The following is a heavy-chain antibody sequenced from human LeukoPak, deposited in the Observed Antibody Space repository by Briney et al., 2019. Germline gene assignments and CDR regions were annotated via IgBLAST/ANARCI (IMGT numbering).Heavy chain of an antibody. D-gene: IGHD3-10*01. Sequence: AGSVKVSCKASGYTFTSYDINWVRQATGQGLEWMGWMNPNSGNTGYVQKFQGRVTMTRNTSISTAYMELSSLRSEDTAVYYCARALRRYGSGSYIVDWGQGTLVTVSS. J-gene: IGHJ4*02. CDR3: ARALRRYGSGSYIVD. V-gene: IGHV1-8*01. CDR2: MNPNSGNT. CDR1: GYTFTSYD.